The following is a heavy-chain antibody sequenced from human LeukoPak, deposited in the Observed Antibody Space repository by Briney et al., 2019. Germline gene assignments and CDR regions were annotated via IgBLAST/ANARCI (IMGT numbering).Heavy chain of an antibody. CDR3: ASGQGGQMAT. CDR1: GFLFSSYW. CDR2: IGPDGSDK. Sequence: GGSLRLSCTTSGFLFSSYWMSWVRQAPGKGLEWVANIGPDGSDKQYVDSMKGRFTISRDNAKNSLYLQMNSLRAEDTAVYYCASGQGGQMATWGQGTLVTVSS. J-gene: IGHJ5*02. D-gene: IGHD5-24*01. V-gene: IGHV3-7*03.